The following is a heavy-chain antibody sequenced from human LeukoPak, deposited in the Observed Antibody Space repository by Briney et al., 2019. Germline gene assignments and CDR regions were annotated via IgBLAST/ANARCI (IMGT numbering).Heavy chain of an antibody. Sequence: ASVKVSCKASGGTFSSYAISWVRQAPGKGLEWMAWTSPYNGRTLYSAKLQGRVTLTRDTTTDTAYMELTSLKSDDTAVYYCARDLSKLDYWGQGTLVSVSS. D-gene: IGHD2-2*01. CDR3: ARDLSKLDY. CDR1: GGTFSSYA. V-gene: IGHV1-18*01. CDR2: TSPYNGRT. J-gene: IGHJ4*02.